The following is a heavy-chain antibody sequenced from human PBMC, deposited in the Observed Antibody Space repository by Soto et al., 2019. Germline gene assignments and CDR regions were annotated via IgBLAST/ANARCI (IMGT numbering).Heavy chain of an antibody. D-gene: IGHD3-22*01. CDR1: GGSISSGGDS. CDR3: ASSPYPESTNYYDSSGYYPEYFQH. Sequence: PSETMALTCAVSGGSISSGGDSWSWIRQPPGKGLEWIGYIYHSGSTYYNPSLKSRVTISVDRSKNQFSLKLSSVTAADTAVYYCASSPYPESTNYYDSSGYYPEYFQHWGQGTLVTVSS. CDR2: IYHSGST. J-gene: IGHJ1*01. V-gene: IGHV4-30-2*01.